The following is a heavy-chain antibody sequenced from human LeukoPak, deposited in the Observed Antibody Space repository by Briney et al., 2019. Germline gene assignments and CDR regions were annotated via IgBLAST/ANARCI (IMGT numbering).Heavy chain of an antibody. D-gene: IGHD3-10*01. V-gene: IGHV3-23*01. J-gene: IGHJ4*02. Sequence: GGSLRLSCAASGFTFSSHAMSWVRQAPGKGLEWVSAISGSGGSTYYADSVKGRFTISRDNSKNTLYLQMNSLRAEDTAVYYCAKGVRGAYYYGSGSYYGYWGQGTLVTVSS. CDR1: GFTFSSHA. CDR2: ISGSGGST. CDR3: AKGVRGAYYYGSGSYYGY.